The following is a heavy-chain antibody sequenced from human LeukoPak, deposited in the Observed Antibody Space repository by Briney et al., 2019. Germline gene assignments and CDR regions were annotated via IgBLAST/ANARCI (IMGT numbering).Heavy chain of an antibody. CDR3: ARDHSSGWYGLGVHGY. CDR2: SGADGGST. V-gene: IGHV3-23*01. Sequence: GESLRLSCAASGFTFISYDMSWVRRAPGKGLEWVSASGADGGSTYADSVKGRFTISRDNSRNTLYLQMNSLRAEDTAVYYCARDHSSGWYGLGVHGYWGQGTLVTVSS. D-gene: IGHD6-19*01. J-gene: IGHJ4*02. CDR1: GFTFISYD.